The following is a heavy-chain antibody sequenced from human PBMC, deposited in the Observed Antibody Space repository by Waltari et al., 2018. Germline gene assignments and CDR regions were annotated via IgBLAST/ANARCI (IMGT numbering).Heavy chain of an antibody. CDR2: MNPNSGNT. J-gene: IGHJ4*02. Sequence: QVQLVQSGAEVKKPGASVKVSCKVSGYTLTELSMHWVRQAPGKGLEWMGWMNPNSGNTGYAQKFQGRVTITRNTSISTAYMELSSLRSEDTAVYYCARTLGVVTSDYWGQGTLVTVSS. CDR1: GYTLTELS. D-gene: IGHD3-3*01. CDR3: ARTLGVVTSDY. V-gene: IGHV1-8*03.